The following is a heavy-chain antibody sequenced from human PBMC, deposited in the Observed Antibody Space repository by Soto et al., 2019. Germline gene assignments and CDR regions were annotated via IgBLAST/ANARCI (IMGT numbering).Heavy chain of an antibody. CDR2: IYYSGST. V-gene: IGHV4-59*08. Sequence: SETLSLTCTVSGGSISSNYWSWSRQPPGKGLEWIGYIYYSGSTNYNPSLKSRVTISVDTSKNQFSLKLSSVTAADTAVYYCERLLDIAPAGPFDPWGQGTPVIVSS. CDR1: GGSISSNY. J-gene: IGHJ5*02. D-gene: IGHD6-13*01. CDR3: ERLLDIAPAGPFDP.